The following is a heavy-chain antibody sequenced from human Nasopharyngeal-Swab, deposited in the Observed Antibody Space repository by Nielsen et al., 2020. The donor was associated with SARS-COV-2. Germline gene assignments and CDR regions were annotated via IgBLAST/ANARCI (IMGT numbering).Heavy chain of an antibody. V-gene: IGHV3-21*01. D-gene: IGHD6-19*01. J-gene: IGHJ4*02. CDR2: ISSSSSYI. Sequence: GESLKISCAASGFTFSSYRMNWVRQAPGKGLEWVSSISSSSSYIYYADSVKGRFTISRDNAKNSLYLQMNSLRAEDTAVYYCARVSSSGWDRGYFDYWGQGTLVTVSS. CDR3: ARVSSSGWDRGYFDY. CDR1: GFTFSSYR.